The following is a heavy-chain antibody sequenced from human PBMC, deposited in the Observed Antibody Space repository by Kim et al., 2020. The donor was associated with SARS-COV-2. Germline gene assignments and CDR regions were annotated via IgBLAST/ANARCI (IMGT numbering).Heavy chain of an antibody. Sequence: SETLSLTCTVSGGSISSSSYYWGWIRQPPGKGLEWIGSIYYSGSTYYNPSLKSRVTISVDTSKNQFSLKLSSVTAADTAVYYCARDRRGYSGYDGDYGMDVWGQGTTVTVSS. CDR2: IYYSGST. CDR1: GGSISSSSYY. CDR3: ARDRRGYSGYDGDYGMDV. V-gene: IGHV4-39*07. J-gene: IGHJ6*02. D-gene: IGHD5-12*01.